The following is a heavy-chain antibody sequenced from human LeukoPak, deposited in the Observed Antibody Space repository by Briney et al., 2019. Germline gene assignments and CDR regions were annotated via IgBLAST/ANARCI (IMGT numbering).Heavy chain of an antibody. CDR3: ARGLGYCSSTSCYKPDWFDP. J-gene: IGHJ5*02. CDR1: GFTFSSYS. Sequence: GGSLRLSCAASGFTFSSYSMNWVRQAPGKGLEWVSSISSSSSYIYYADSVKGRFTISRDNAKNSLYLQMNSLRAEDTAVYYCARGLGYCSSTSCYKPDWFDPWGQGTLVIVSS. CDR2: ISSSSSYI. D-gene: IGHD2-2*02. V-gene: IGHV3-21*01.